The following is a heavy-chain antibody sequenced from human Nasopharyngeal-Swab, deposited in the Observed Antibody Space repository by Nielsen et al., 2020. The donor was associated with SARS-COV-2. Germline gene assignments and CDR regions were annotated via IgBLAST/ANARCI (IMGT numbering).Heavy chain of an antibody. V-gene: IGHV3-23*01. Sequence: GESLKISCAVSGFSFSSYVMSWVRQVPGKGLEWVSAIRGSGGGTYSADSVKGRFTISRDSSKNTLYLQMNSLRADDTALYYCAKLGGGVGYWGQGALVTVSS. CDR3: AKLGGGVGY. J-gene: IGHJ4*02. CDR2: IRGSGGGT. D-gene: IGHD3-16*01. CDR1: GFSFSSYV.